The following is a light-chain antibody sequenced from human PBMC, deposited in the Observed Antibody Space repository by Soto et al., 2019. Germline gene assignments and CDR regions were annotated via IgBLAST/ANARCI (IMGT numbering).Light chain of an antibody. CDR1: QSVSDDY. CDR3: QQYGSTPYT. V-gene: IGKV3-20*01. Sequence: EIVMTQSPGTLSLSPGERATLSCRASQSVSDDYLAWYQQKPGQAPRLVISGASTRATGIPDRFRGSGSGTDFTLSISRLEPEDFAIYYCQQYGSTPYTFGQVTRLEIK. J-gene: IGKJ2*01. CDR2: GAS.